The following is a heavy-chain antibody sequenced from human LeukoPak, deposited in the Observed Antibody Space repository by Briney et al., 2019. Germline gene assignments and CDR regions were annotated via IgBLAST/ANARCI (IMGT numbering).Heavy chain of an antibody. D-gene: IGHD4-17*01. CDR1: GFTFSSYW. CDR2: IKQDGSEK. Sequence: GGSLRLSCAASGFTFSSYWMSWVRQAPGKGLEWVANIKQDGSEKYYVDSVKGRFTISRDNAKNSLYLRMNSLRAEDTAVYYCARDNYGDYSDYWGQGTLVTVSS. CDR3: ARDNYGDYSDY. V-gene: IGHV3-7*01. J-gene: IGHJ4*02.